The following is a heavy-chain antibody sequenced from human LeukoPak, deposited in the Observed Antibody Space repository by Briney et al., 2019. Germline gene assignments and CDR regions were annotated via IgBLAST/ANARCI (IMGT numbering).Heavy chain of an antibody. CDR3: ARPSSGSYYNAFDY. J-gene: IGHJ4*02. CDR1: GGTFSSYA. V-gene: IGHV1-69*06. Sequence: GASVKVSCKASGGTFSSYAISWVRQAPGQGLEWMGGIIPIFGTANYAQKFQGRVTITADKSTSTAYMELSSLRSEDTAVYYCARPSSGSYYNAFDYWGQGTLVTVSS. CDR2: IIPIFGTA. D-gene: IGHD3-10*01.